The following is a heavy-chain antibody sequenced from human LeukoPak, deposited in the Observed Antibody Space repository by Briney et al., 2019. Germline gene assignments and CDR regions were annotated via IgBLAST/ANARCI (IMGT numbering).Heavy chain of an antibody. J-gene: IGHJ4*02. D-gene: IGHD6-19*01. CDR3: ARGSGGWYVPDY. CDR1: GFTFSSYS. CDR2: ISSSSSYI. V-gene: IGHV3-21*01. Sequence: GGSLRLSCAASGFTFSSYSMNWVRQAPGKGLEWVSSISSSSSYIYYADSVKGRFTISRDNAKNSLYLQMNSLRAEDTAVYYCARGSGGWYVPDYWGQGTLVTVSS.